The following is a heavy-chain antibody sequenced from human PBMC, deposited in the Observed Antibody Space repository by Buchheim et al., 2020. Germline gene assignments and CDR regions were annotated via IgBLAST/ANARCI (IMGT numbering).Heavy chain of an antibody. D-gene: IGHD3-22*01. Sequence: QVQLVESGGGVVQPGRSLRFSCAASGFTFSSYGMHWVRQAPGKGLEWVAVISYDGSNKYYADSVKGRFTISRDNSKNTLYLQMNSLRAEDTAVYYCAKRGGTDSSGLGYWGQGTL. CDR3: AKRGGTDSSGLGY. CDR2: ISYDGSNK. V-gene: IGHV3-30*18. J-gene: IGHJ4*02. CDR1: GFTFSSYG.